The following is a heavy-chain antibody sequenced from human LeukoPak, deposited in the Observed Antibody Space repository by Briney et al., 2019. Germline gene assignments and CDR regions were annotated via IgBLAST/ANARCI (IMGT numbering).Heavy chain of an antibody. CDR2: IYSGGST. J-gene: IGHJ6*02. Sequence: GGSLRLSCAASGFTVSSNYMSWVRQAPGKGLEWVSVIYSGGSTYYADSVKGRFTISRDNSKTTLYLQMNSLRAEDTAVYYCAREAYYYGSGSYRGLYYYYGMDVWGQGTTVTVSS. V-gene: IGHV3-66*01. D-gene: IGHD3-10*01. CDR3: AREAYYYGSGSYRGLYYYYGMDV. CDR1: GFTVSSNY.